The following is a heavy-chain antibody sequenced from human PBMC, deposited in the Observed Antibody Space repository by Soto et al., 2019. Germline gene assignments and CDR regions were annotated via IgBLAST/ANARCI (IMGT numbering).Heavy chain of an antibody. CDR1: NGSISGIY. J-gene: IGHJ4*02. D-gene: IGHD1-26*01. Sequence: ETLYLTCSVSNGSISGIYWTWIRQPPGKILEWIGYIHYSGRTDYNPSLTSRATMSVDTSKNQFSLNLKSITAADTAVYYCVRVGVGIGNHFDSWGRGTLVTVSS. CDR2: IHYSGRT. V-gene: IGHV4-59*12. CDR3: VRVGVGIGNHFDS.